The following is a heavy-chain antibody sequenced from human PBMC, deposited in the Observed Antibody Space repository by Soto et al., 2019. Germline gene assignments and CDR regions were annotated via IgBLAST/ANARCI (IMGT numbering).Heavy chain of an antibody. V-gene: IGHV3-30-3*01. CDR3: VRGGYSSSWERLDP. CDR2: ISHDGVTK. J-gene: IGHJ5*02. D-gene: IGHD4-4*01. CDR1: GSTFPNYP. Sequence: PGGSLRLSCTASGSTFPNYPMQWVRQAPDKGLEWVAVISHDGVTKNSADSVKGRFTISRDNSRNTLYLQMNSLRIEDTAMYYCVRGGYSSSWERLDPWGQGTLVTVSS.